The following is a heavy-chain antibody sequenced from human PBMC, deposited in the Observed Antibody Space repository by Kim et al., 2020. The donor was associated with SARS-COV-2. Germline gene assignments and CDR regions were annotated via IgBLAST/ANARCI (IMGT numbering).Heavy chain of an antibody. CDR3: AREDIVLMVPPDV. D-gene: IGHD2-8*01. V-gene: IGHV1-18*01. J-gene: IGHJ6*02. Sequence: YAQKLQGRVTMTTDTSTSTAYMELRSLRSDDTAVYYCAREDIVLMVPPDVWGQGTTVTVSS.